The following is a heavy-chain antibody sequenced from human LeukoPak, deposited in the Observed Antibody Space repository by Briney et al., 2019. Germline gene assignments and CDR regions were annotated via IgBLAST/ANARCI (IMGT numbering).Heavy chain of an antibody. CDR1: GFTFSSYG. D-gene: IGHD6-13*01. V-gene: IGHV3-33*01. CDR2: IWYDGSNK. CDR3: ARDLAAAGWFDP. J-gene: IGHJ5*02. Sequence: GGSLRLSCAASGFTFSSYGMHCVRQAPGKGLVWVAVIWYDGSNKYYVDSVKGRFTISRDNSKNTLYLQMNSLRAEDTAVYYCARDLAAAGWFDPWGQGTLVTVSS.